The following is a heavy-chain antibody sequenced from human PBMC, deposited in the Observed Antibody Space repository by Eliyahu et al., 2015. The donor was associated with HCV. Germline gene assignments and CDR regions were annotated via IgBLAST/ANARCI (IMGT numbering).Heavy chain of an antibody. Sequence: EVQLVESGGVVVHPGGSLXLSCXASGFXXGDYTMPWVRQAPGKGLEWVSLITWDGGSTYYADSVRGRFSVSRDNSKNSLYLQMNSLRTEDTALYYCGKDMVVTAIVGIDYWGQGTLVTVSS. V-gene: IGHV3-43*01. J-gene: IGHJ4*02. CDR3: GKDMVVTAIVGIDY. D-gene: IGHD2-21*02. CDR2: ITWDGGST. CDR1: GFXXGDYT.